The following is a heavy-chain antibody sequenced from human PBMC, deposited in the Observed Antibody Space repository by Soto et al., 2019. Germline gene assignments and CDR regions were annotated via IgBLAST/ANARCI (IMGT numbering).Heavy chain of an antibody. V-gene: IGHV1-18*01. CDR3: ARDWSGYVTWDY. J-gene: IGHJ4*02. Sequence: GASVKVSSKASGYTFTNYCITWLRQAPGQGLEWMGWISPYNGNTDYAQKVQGRVTMTTDTSTTTAYMELRSLRSDDTAVYYCARDWSGYVTWDYWGQGTLVTVSS. CDR1: GYTFTNYC. CDR2: ISPYNGNT. D-gene: IGHD5-12*01.